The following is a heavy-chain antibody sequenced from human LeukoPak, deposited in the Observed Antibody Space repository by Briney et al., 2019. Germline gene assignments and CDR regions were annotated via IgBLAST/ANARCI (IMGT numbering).Heavy chain of an antibody. D-gene: IGHD3-22*01. J-gene: IGHJ4*02. CDR2: IYYSGST. Sequence: SETLSLTCTVSGGSVSSGSYYWSWIRQPPGKGLEWIGYIYYSGSTNYNPSLKSRVTITVDTSKNQFSLKLSSVTAADTAVYYCAGDSRWASSGYYYDYWGQGTLVTVSS. V-gene: IGHV4-61*01. CDR3: AGDSRWASSGYYYDY. CDR1: GGSVSSGSYY.